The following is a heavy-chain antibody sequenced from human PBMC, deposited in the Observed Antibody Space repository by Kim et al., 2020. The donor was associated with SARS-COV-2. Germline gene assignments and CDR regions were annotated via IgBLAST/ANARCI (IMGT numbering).Heavy chain of an antibody. CDR3: ATYRHGAFDV. J-gene: IGHJ3*01. CDR1: GITFSDAW. V-gene: IGHV3-15*01. CDR2: IKSKTNAGTT. D-gene: IGHD3-16*02. Sequence: GGSLRLSCVASGITFSDAWMAWVRQAPGKGLEWVARIKSKTNAGTTTYGAFVKGRFIISRDDSKDTAYLQMNSLETDDTAEYFCATYRHGAFDVWGQGAMVTVSS.